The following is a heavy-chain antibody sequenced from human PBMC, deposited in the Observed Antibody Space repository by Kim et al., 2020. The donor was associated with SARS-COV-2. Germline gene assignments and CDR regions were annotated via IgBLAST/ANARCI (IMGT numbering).Heavy chain of an antibody. CDR2: ISYAGSNK. CDR3: VKGQTVVTWLFDY. D-gene: IGHD2-15*01. V-gene: IGHV3-30*18. CDR1: GFTFSTYG. J-gene: IGHJ4*02. Sequence: GGSLRLSCAASGFTFSTYGMHWVRQAPGKGLEWVAVISYAGSNKYSADSVKGRFTIPRDNSKNTQYLQMNSLRAGDKAVYYCVKGQTVVTWLFDYWGQGTLVTVSS.